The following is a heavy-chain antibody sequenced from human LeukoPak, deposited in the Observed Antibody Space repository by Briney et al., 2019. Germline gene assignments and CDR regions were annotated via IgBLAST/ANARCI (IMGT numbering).Heavy chain of an antibody. J-gene: IGHJ4*02. CDR3: ARVARALVPNFDY. CDR2: INADNGNT. Sequence: ASVKVSCKASGYTFTNYAIHWVRQAPGQRLEWMGWINADNGNTKYSQESQGRVTITRDTSASTAYMELSSLRSEDTAVYYCARVARALVPNFDYWGQGTLVTVSS. D-gene: IGHD4/OR15-4a*01. V-gene: IGHV1-3*03. CDR1: GYTFTNYA.